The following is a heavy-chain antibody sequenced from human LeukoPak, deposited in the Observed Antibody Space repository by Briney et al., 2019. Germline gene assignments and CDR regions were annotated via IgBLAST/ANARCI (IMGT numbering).Heavy chain of an antibody. CDR1: GYTFTSYA. Sequence: ASVKVSCKASGYTFTSYAMHWVRQAPGQRLEWMGWINAGNGNTKYSQKFQGRVTITRNTSASTAYMELSSLRSVDTAVYYCARDLVAAAGRPLGYWGQGTLVTVSS. CDR2: INAGNGNT. CDR3: ARDLVAAAGRPLGY. D-gene: IGHD6-13*01. J-gene: IGHJ4*02. V-gene: IGHV1-3*01.